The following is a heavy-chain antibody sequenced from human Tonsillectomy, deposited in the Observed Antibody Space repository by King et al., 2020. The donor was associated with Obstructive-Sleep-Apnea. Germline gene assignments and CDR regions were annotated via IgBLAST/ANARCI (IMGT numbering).Heavy chain of an antibody. D-gene: IGHD3-22*01. CDR3: ARGSYYYDSSGYSDY. J-gene: IGHJ4*02. V-gene: IGHV3-7*01. CDR1: GFTFSSYW. Sequence: VQLVESGGGLVQPGGSLRLSCAASGFTFSSYWMSWVRQAPGKGLEWVANIKQDGSEKYYVDSVKGRFTIPRDNAKNSLYLQMNSLRAEDTAVYYCARGSYYYDSSGYSDYWGQGTLVTVSS. CDR2: IKQDGSEK.